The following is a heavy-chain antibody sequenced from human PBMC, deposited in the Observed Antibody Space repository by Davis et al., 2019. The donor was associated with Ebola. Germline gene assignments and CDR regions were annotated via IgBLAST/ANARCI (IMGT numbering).Heavy chain of an antibody. CDR3: ARGSQDGIVVVKGGFDY. D-gene: IGHD2-21*01. CDR2: ISSSSSYT. CDR1: GFTFSDYY. Sequence: PGGSLRLSCAASGFTFSDYYMSWIRQAPGKGLEWVSYISSSSSYTKYADSVKGRFTISRDNAKNSLYLQMNSLRAEDTALYYCARGSQDGIVVVKGGFDYWGQGTLVTVSS. V-gene: IGHV3-11*06. J-gene: IGHJ4*02.